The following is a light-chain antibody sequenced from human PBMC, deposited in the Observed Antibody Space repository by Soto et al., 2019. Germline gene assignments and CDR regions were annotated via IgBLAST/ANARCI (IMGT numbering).Light chain of an antibody. CDR1: QSVSSNY. CDR3: LQYGGLPRT. V-gene: IGKV3-20*01. Sequence: EIVLTQSPGTLSLSPGERATLSCRATQSVSSNYLAWYQQKSGQAPRLLIYGASSRATGIPDRFSGGGSGTDFTLTITRLETEDFAVYFCLQYGGLPRTFGQGTKVDIE. J-gene: IGKJ1*01. CDR2: GAS.